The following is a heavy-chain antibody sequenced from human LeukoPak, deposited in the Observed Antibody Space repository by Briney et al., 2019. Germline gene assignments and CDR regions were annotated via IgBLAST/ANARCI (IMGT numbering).Heavy chain of an antibody. J-gene: IGHJ4*02. D-gene: IGHD3-22*01. CDR2: IKSKTDGGTT. V-gene: IGHV3-15*01. Sequence: GGSLRLSCAASGFTFSNAWMSWVRQAPGKGLEWVGRIKSKTDGGTTDYAAPVKGRFTISRDDSKNTLYLQMNSLKTEDTAGYYCTVHYDSSGYYPRIHDYWGQGTLVTVSS. CDR1: GFTFSNAW. CDR3: TVHYDSSGYYPRIHDY.